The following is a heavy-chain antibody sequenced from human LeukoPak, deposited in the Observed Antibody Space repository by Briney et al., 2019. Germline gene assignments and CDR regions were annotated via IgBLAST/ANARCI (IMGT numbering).Heavy chain of an antibody. CDR3: ARGDMSPGRPYFFDY. CDR2: ISDSGDST. D-gene: IGHD2-21*01. CDR1: GFTFSSFA. V-gene: IGHV3-23*01. J-gene: IGHJ4*02. Sequence: GGSLRLSCAASGFTFSSFAMSWVRQAPGKGLEWVSTISDSGDSTCYADSVRGRFTISRDNSKATLYVQMNSLRAEDAAVYYCARGDMSPGRPYFFDYWGQGTLVTVSS.